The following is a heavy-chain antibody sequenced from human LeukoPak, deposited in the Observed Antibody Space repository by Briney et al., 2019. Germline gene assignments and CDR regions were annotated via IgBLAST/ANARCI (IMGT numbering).Heavy chain of an antibody. CDR1: GGSIRSYY. Sequence: SETLSLTCIVAGGSIRSYYWSWIRQPAGKGLEWIGRIYTSGSTNYNPSLKSRVTMSVDTSKNQFSLKLSSVTAADTAVYYCARDPGSYGSRSRNAFDIWGQGTMVTVSS. V-gene: IGHV4-4*07. D-gene: IGHD3-10*01. CDR3: ARDPGSYGSRSRNAFDI. J-gene: IGHJ3*02. CDR2: IYTSGST.